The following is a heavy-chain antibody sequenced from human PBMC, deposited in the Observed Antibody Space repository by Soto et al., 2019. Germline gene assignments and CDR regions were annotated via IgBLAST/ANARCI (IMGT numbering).Heavy chain of an antibody. Sequence: ASVKVSCKASGYTFTGYYMHWVRQAPGQGLEWMGWINPNSGGTNYAQKFQGWVTMTRDTSISTAYMELSRLRSDDTAVYYCARGPLLAPGPTVTIDYWGQGTLVTVSS. CDR3: ARGPLLAPGPTVTIDY. D-gene: IGHD4-4*01. V-gene: IGHV1-2*04. J-gene: IGHJ4*02. CDR2: INPNSGGT. CDR1: GYTFTGYY.